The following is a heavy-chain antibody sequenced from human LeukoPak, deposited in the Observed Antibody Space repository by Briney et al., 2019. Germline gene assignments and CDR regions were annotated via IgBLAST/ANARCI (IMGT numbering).Heavy chain of an antibody. CDR3: AKEEGYSSGHYYYAMDV. CDR1: AFTFSIYG. CDR2: ISYDGSNK. D-gene: IGHD5-18*01. J-gene: IGHJ6*02. Sequence: PGRSLRLSCAASAFTFSIYGMHWVRQAPGKGREWVAVISYDGSNKYYADSVKGRFTISRDNSKNTLYVQMNSLRAEDTAVYYCAKEEGYSSGHYYYAMDVWGQGTTVTVSS. V-gene: IGHV3-30*18.